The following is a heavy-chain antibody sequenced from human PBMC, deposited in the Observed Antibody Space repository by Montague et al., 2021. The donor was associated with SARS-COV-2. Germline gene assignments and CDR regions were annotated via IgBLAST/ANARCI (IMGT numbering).Heavy chain of an antibody. Sequence: SETLSLTCDVSGGAMSSGQWWSWVRQPPGKGLEWIGEIYQTGYTNYNPSLRSRVTISVDKSRNQFSLKMTSMTAADTAVYYCVTNYGSGTFPGWFDPWGQGTLVTVSS. CDR3: VTNYGSGTFPGWFDP. V-gene: IGHV4-4*02. D-gene: IGHD3-10*01. J-gene: IGHJ5*02. CDR2: IYQTGYT. CDR1: GGAMSSGQW.